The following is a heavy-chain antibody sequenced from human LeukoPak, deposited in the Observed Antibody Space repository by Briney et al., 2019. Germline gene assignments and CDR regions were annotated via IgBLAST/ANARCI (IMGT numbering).Heavy chain of an antibody. CDR3: ARVMRGSGMVRGVTRYYFDY. V-gene: IGHV4-61*05. CDR1: GVSIDSSRFY. D-gene: IGHD3-10*01. Sequence: SETLSLTCTVSGVSIDSSRFYWGWIRQPPGKGLEWIGYIYYSGSTNYNPSLKSRVTISVDTSKNQFSLKLSSVTAADTAVYYCARVMRGSGMVRGVTRYYFDYWGQGTLVTVSS. J-gene: IGHJ4*02. CDR2: IYYSGST.